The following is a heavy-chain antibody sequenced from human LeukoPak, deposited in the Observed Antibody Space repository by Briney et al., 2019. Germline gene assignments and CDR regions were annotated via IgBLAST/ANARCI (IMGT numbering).Heavy chain of an antibody. CDR3: ARDLSATARAYDY. V-gene: IGHV3-21*01. CDR1: GFILSDYN. D-gene: IGHD2-15*01. J-gene: IGHJ4*02. CDR2: ITISGTYI. Sequence: PGGSLRLSCAASGFILSDYNMNWVRQAPGKGLELVSFITISGTYITYADSVKGRFTISRDNAKNSLYLQMNSLRAEDTADCARDLSATARAYDYWGQGTLVTVSS.